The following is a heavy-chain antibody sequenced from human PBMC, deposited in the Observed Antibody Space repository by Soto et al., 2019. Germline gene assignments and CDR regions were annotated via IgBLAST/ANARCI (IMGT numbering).Heavy chain of an antibody. CDR2: IWYDASNK. J-gene: IGHJ4*02. D-gene: IGHD6-19*01. CDR3: ARDCAGYSSGWYQRGGFDY. Sequence: QVQLVESGGGVVQPGRSLRLSCAASGFTFSSYGMHWVRQAPGKWLEWVAVIWYDASNKYYADSVKGRFTISRDNSKNTMYLQMNSLRAEDTAVYYCARDCAGYSSGWYQRGGFDYWGQGTLVTVSS. V-gene: IGHV3-33*01. CDR1: GFTFSSYG.